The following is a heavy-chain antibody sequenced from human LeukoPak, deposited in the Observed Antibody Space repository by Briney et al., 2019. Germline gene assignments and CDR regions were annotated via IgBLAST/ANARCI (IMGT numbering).Heavy chain of an antibody. V-gene: IGHV1-18*01. CDR3: AILVVPAARRQLRYFDWFIHFDY. D-gene: IGHD3-9*01. CDR1: GYTFTSYG. J-gene: IGHJ4*02. Sequence: ASVKVSCKASGYTFTSYGISWVRQAPGQGLEWMGWISAYNGNTKYAQKLQGRVTMTTDTSTSTAYMELSSLRSEDTAVYYCAILVVPAARRQLRYFDWFIHFDYWGQGTLVTVSS. CDR2: ISAYNGNT.